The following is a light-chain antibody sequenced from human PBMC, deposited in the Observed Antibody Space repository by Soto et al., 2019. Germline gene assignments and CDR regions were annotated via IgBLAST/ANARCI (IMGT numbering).Light chain of an antibody. CDR2: EVS. CDR3: NSYAGSNNLV. CDR1: SSDVGGYNY. V-gene: IGLV2-8*01. Sequence: QSALTQPPSASGSPGQSVTISCTGTSSDVGGYNYVSWYQQHPGKAPKLMIYEVSKRPSGVPDRFFGSKSGNTASLTVSGLQAEDEADYYCNSYAGSNNLVFGGGTKVTVL. J-gene: IGLJ2*01.